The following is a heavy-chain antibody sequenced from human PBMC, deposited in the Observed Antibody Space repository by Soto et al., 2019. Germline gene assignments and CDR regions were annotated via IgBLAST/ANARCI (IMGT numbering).Heavy chain of an antibody. J-gene: IGHJ4*02. Sequence: QVQLVQSGAEVKKPGASVKVSCRASGYTFTDYYMHWVRQAPGQGLEWMGWIDPNSGGTNYARKFQGRVTMTTDTSISTAYMELRRLRSDDTAVYYCEAFTRMQASFWGQGTLVTVSS. V-gene: IGHV1-2*02. CDR2: IDPNSGGT. D-gene: IGHD2-8*01. CDR3: EAFTRMQASF. CDR1: GYTFTDYY.